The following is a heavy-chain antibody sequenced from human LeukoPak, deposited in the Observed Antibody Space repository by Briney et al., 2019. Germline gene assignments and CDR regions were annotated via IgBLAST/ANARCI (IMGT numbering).Heavy chain of an antibody. V-gene: IGHV3-23*01. D-gene: IGHD6-6*01. CDR3: AKAAGYSSSSPFDY. CDR2: ISGSGGST. CDR1: GFIFSSYA. J-gene: IGHJ4*02. Sequence: AGSLRLSCAASGFIFSSYAMSWVRQAPGKGLEWVSAISGSGGSTYYADSVKGRFTISRDNSKNTLYLQMNSLRAEDTAVYYCAKAAGYSSSSPFDYWGQGTLVRVPS.